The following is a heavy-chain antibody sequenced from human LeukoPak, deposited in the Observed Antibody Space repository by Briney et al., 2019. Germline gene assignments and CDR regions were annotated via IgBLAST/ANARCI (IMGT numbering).Heavy chain of an antibody. CDR1: GCSISSSSYY. CDR3: ARQWLRLGYFDY. Sequence: SETLSLTCTVSGCSISSSSYYWGWLRQPPGKGLEWIGSIYYSGSTYYNPSLKSRVTISVDTSKNQFSLKLSSVTAADTAVYYCARQWLRLGYFDYWGQGTLVTVSS. V-gene: IGHV4-39*01. D-gene: IGHD5-12*01. J-gene: IGHJ4*02. CDR2: IYYSGST.